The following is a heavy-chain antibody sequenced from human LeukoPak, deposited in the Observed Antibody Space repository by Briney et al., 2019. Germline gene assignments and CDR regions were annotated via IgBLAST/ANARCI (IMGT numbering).Heavy chain of an antibody. D-gene: IGHD2-15*01. CDR3: AKKSFSGYCST. V-gene: IGHV3-23*01. Sequence: GGSLRLSCAASGFTFSSYGMSWVRQAPGKGLEWVSAISGSGGSTYYADSVKGRFTISRDNAKNSLYLQMNSLRAEDTAVYYCAKKSFSGYCSTWGQGTLVTVSS. CDR2: ISGSGGST. J-gene: IGHJ5*02. CDR1: GFTFSSYG.